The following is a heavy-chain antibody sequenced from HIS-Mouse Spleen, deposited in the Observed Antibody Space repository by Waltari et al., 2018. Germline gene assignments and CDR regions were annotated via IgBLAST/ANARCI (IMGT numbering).Heavy chain of an antibody. CDR3: ARISSYVGTTDY. D-gene: IGHD1-7*01. Sequence: QLQLQESGPGLVKPSETLSLTCTVSGGSISSSSYYWGWIRQPPGKGLEWIGSIYYSGSTYSNPSLKSRVTISVDTSKNQFSLKLSSVTAADTAVYYCARISSYVGTTDYWGQGTLVTVSS. CDR2: IYYSGST. J-gene: IGHJ4*02. V-gene: IGHV4-39*07. CDR1: GGSISSSSYY.